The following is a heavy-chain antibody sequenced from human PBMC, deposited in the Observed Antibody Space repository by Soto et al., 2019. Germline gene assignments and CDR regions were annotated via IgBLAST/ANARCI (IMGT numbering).Heavy chain of an antibody. D-gene: IGHD3-10*01. J-gene: IGHJ6*02. CDR1: CRTIIDYD. Sequence: SSVPRSLCSSVSCRTIIDYDWIWIRPHPGKGREWIGEINHSGSTNYNPSLKSRVTISVDTSKNQFSLKLSSVTAADTAVYYCARGLLWFGKYYSGMDVWVQGTTVTVSS. V-gene: IGHV4-34*01. CDR3: ARGLLWFGKYYSGMDV. CDR2: INHSGST.